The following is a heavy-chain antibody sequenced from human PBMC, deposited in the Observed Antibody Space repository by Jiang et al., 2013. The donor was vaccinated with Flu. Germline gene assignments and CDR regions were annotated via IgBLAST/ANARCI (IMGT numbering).Heavy chain of an antibody. CDR2: ISADNGNT. J-gene: IGHJ4*02. Sequence: GAEVKKPGASVKVSCKTSGYTFSNYGVTWVRQAPGQGLEWMGWISADNGNTNFAQKFQDRVTLTTDASTSTAYMELWSLRSDDTAVYFCARGRVAPLDPYDYDWENYRYNYFDSWAQGTLVTVSA. D-gene: IGHD3-16*02. V-gene: IGHV1-18*04. CDR1: GYTFSNYG. CDR3: ARGRVAPLDPYDYDWENYRYNYFDS.